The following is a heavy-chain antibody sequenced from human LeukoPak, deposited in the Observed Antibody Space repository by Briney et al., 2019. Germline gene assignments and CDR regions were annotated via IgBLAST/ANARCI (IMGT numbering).Heavy chain of an antibody. CDR2: ITNSGTTI. Sequence: PGGSLRLSCAASGFTFTDYYMSWIRQAPGKGLEWVSYITNSGTTIYYADSVKGRFTISRDNSKNTLYLQMNSLRADDTAVYYCAKGGSGYYGSGSYYYYYHMDVWGKGTTVTVSS. D-gene: IGHD3-10*01. CDR1: GFTFTDYY. J-gene: IGHJ6*03. CDR3: AKGGSGYYGSGSYYYYYHMDV. V-gene: IGHV3-11*01.